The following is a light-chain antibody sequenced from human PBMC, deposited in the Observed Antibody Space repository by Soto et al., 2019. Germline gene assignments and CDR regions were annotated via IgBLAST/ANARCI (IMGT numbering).Light chain of an antibody. CDR2: GAS. V-gene: IGKV3-20*01. CDR3: QQYGSSTWT. J-gene: IGKJ1*01. CDR1: QSVSSSY. Sequence: EIVLTQSPGTLSLSPGERATLSCRASQSVSSSYLAWYQQKPGQAPSLLIYGASSRDTGIPDRFSGSGSGTEFTLTISRLEPEDFAVYYCQQYGSSTWTFGQGTKVEIK.